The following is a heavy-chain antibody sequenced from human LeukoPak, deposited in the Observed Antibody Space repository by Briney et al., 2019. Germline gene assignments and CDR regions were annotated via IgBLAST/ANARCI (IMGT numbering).Heavy chain of an antibody. Sequence: GGSLRLSCAASGFTFSSYSMNWVRQAPGKGLEWVSYISSSSSTIYYADSVKGRFTISRDNAKNSLYLQMNSLRAEDTAVYYCARDSSGYDPDAFDIWGQGTMVTVSS. CDR3: ARDSSGYDPDAFDI. D-gene: IGHD5-12*01. CDR1: GFTFSSYS. CDR2: ISSSSSTI. V-gene: IGHV3-48*04. J-gene: IGHJ3*02.